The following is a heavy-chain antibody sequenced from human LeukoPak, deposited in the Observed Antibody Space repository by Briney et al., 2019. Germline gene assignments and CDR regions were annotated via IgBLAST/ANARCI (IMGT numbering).Heavy chain of an antibody. CDR1: GYTFISYY. Sequence: GASVKVSCKASGYTFISYYMHWVRQAPGQGLEWMGIFNPSGGSTSYAQKFQGRVTMTRDTSTSTVYMELSSLRSEDTAVYYCAREGYDSAARMAFDIWGQGTMVTVSS. D-gene: IGHD3-22*01. CDR2: FNPSGGST. J-gene: IGHJ3*02. CDR3: AREGYDSAARMAFDI. V-gene: IGHV1-46*01.